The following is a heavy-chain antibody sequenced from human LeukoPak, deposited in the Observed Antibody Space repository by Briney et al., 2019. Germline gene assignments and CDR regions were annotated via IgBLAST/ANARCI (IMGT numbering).Heavy chain of an antibody. CDR2: VGIIESDS. Sequence: GGSLRLSCAASGFTFNKNAMTWVRQAPGRGLEWVSTVGIIESDSYYADSVKGRFIISRDNSKNTLSLQMNSLRAEDTAVYYCAREGVVGATPYFDYWGQGTLVTVSS. CDR3: AREGVVGATPYFDY. D-gene: IGHD1-26*01. V-gene: IGHV3-23*01. CDR1: GFTFNKNA. J-gene: IGHJ4*02.